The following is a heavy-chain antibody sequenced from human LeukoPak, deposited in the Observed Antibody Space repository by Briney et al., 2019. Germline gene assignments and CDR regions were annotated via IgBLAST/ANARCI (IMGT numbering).Heavy chain of an antibody. CDR1: GGTFSSSA. Sequence: ASVKVSCKASGGTFSSSAISWVRQAPGQGLEWMGRIIPILGIANYAQKFQGRVTITADKSTSTAYMELSSLRSEDTAVYYCARDRYCSSTSCYSWFDPWGQGTLVTVSS. V-gene: IGHV1-69*04. CDR3: ARDRYCSSTSCYSWFDP. J-gene: IGHJ5*02. CDR2: IIPILGIA. D-gene: IGHD2-2*02.